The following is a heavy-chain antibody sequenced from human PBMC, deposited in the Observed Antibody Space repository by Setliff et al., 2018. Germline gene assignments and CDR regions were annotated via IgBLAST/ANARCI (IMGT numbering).Heavy chain of an antibody. CDR3: ARDSRGLVPAAIEGSYYYYGIDV. CDR2: IIPIFGTA. CDR1: GGTFSSYA. V-gene: IGHV1-69*13. D-gene: IGHD2-2*02. J-gene: IGHJ6*02. Sequence: SVKVSCKSSGGTFSSYAISWVRQAPGQGLDWMGGIIPIFGTANYAQKFQGRVTIPADESTSTADMELSSLRSDDTAVYYCARDSRGLVPAAIEGSYYYYGIDVWGQGTTVTVSS.